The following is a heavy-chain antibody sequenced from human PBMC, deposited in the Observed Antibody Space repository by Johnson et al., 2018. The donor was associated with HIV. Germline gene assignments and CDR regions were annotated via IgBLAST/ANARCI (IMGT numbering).Heavy chain of an antibody. CDR3: ARDGRDLVTRGAFDI. CDR1: GFTFSSYA. V-gene: IGHV3-30*14. CDR2: ISYDGSNK. D-gene: IGHD5-18*01. J-gene: IGHJ3*02. Sequence: QVQLVESGGGLVQPGRSLKLSCAASGFTFSSYAMHWVRQAPGKGLEWVAVISYDGSNKYYADSVKGRFTIPRDNSKNTLYLQMGSLRPEDTAVYYCARDGRDLVTRGAFDIWGQGTVVTVSS.